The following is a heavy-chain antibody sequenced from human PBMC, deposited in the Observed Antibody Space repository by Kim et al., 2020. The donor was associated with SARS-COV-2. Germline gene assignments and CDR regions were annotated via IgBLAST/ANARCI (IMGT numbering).Heavy chain of an antibody. Sequence: GGSLRLSCATSGFTFSTSEMNWVRQAPGKGLEWVSFISSSGNSINYADSVKGRFTISRDSASNSVYLQMNSLRVEDTGVYYCARLYQWGQGTLVTVSS. CDR2: ISSSGNSI. V-gene: IGHV3-48*03. CDR3: ARLYQ. J-gene: IGHJ4*02. CDR1: GFTFSTSE. D-gene: IGHD2-2*01.